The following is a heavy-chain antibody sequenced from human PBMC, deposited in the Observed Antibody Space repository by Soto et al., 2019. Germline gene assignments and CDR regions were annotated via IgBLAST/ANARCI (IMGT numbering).Heavy chain of an antibody. CDR1: GFTFTNHW. V-gene: IGHV3-7*01. J-gene: IGHJ6*02. Sequence: GGSLRLSCVDSGFTFTNHWMSCVRQAPGKGLEWVANINQDGSHKYYADSLKGRFTISRDNAKNSLYLQMNSLRAEDTAVYYCLRDQPDYYYGMDVWGQGTTVTVSS. CDR2: INQDGSHK. CDR3: LRDQPDYYYGMDV.